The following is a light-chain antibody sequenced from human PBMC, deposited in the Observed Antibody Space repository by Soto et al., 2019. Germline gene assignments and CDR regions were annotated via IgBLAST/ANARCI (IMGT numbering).Light chain of an antibody. Sequence: EIVLTQSPATLSLSPGERATLSCRASQRVSRYLAWYQQKPGQAPRLLSYDASNRATGIPARFSGSGSGTDFTLTISSLEPEDFAVYYCQQRSNWTPLTFGGGTKVEIK. CDR3: QQRSNWTPLT. CDR1: QRVSRY. V-gene: IGKV3-11*01. J-gene: IGKJ4*01. CDR2: DAS.